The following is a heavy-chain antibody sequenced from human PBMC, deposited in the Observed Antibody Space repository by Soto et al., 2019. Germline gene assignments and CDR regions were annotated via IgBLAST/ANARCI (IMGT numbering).Heavy chain of an antibody. D-gene: IGHD6-13*01. J-gene: IGHJ4*02. CDR3: AREYSNPTEAFAF. CDR2: IYYTGST. V-gene: IGHV4-61*03. Sequence: SETLSLTCTVSGVSVNSDDYYWSWIRQPPGKGLEWIGYIYYTGSTTYNPSLKSRVTISLDTSRNHFSLSLSSVTAADTAVFYFAREYSNPTEAFAFWGRGALVTVSS. CDR1: GVSVNSDDYY.